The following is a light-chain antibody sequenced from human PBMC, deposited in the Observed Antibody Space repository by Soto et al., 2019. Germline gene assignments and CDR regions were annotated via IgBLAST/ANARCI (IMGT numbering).Light chain of an antibody. CDR1: NIGSKT. CDR2: YNS. V-gene: IGLV3-21*04. J-gene: IGLJ3*02. CDR3: QVWDSSGDHPRV. Sequence: SYELTQSPSVSVAPGQTAKITCGRNNIGSKTVHWYQQRPGQAPVVVIYYNSDRPSGIPERFSGSNSGNTATLTITRVEAGDEADYSCQVWDSSGDHPRVFGGGTKVTVL.